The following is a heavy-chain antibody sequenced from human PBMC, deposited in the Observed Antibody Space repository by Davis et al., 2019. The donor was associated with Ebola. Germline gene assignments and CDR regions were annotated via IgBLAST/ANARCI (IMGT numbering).Heavy chain of an antibody. D-gene: IGHD3-16*02. CDR3: ARVMYDYVWGSYRNWYFDL. J-gene: IGHJ2*01. CDR2: IIPILGIA. V-gene: IGHV1-69*04. CDR1: GYTFTGYY. Sequence: SVKVSCKASGYTFTGYYMHWVRQAPGQGLEWMGRIIPILGIANYAQKFQGRVTITADKSTSTAYMELSSLRSEDTAVYYCARVMYDYVWGSYRNWYFDLWGRGTLVTVSS.